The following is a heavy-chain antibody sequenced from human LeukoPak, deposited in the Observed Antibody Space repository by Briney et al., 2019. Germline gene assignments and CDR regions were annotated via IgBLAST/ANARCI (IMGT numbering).Heavy chain of an antibody. Sequence: SVKVSCTASGGTFSSYAISWVRQAPGQGLEWLGGIMPIFGTANYAQKFQGRVTITADESTSTAYLELSSLRSEDTAVNYCASLSVASSGYYDYWYFDLWGRGTLVTVSS. V-gene: IGHV1-69*13. CDR1: GGTFSSYA. CDR2: IMPIFGTA. CDR3: ASLSVASSGYYDYWYFDL. J-gene: IGHJ2*01. D-gene: IGHD3-22*01.